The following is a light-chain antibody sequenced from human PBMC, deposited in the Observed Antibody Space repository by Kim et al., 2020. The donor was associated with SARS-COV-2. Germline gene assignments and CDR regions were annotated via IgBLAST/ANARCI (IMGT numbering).Light chain of an antibody. V-gene: IGKV1-9*01. CDR1: QGISTY. CDR3: QQLNSYPWT. Sequence: ASVGDRVTIPCRASQGISTYLAWYQQIPGKAPKLLIYRASTLQSGVPSRFSGSGSGTEFTLTISNLQPEDFAIYYCQQLNSYPWTFGQGTKVDIK. J-gene: IGKJ1*01. CDR2: RAS.